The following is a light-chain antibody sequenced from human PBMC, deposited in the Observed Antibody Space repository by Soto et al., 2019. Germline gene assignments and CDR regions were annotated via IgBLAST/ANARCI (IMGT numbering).Light chain of an antibody. Sequence: QAVVTQPPSASGTPGQNVTISCSGSSSNIGSNTVNWYQQLSGAAPKLLIHNNDQRPSGVPDRFSGSKSDTSASLAISGLQSADEADYYCAAWDDSLTAVLFGGGTKLTVL. CDR3: AAWDDSLTAVL. CDR1: SSNIGSNT. J-gene: IGLJ3*02. CDR2: NND. V-gene: IGLV1-44*01.